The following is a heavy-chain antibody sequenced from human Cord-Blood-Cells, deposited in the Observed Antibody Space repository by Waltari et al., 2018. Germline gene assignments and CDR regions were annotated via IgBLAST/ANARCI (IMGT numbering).Heavy chain of an antibody. D-gene: IGHD3-3*01. V-gene: IGHV4-34*01. CDR3: ARGSDYDFWSGYYGDYYYGMDV. Sequence: QVQLQQWGAGLLKPSETLSLTCAVYGGSFSCYYWSWIRQPPGKGLGWIGEINHSGSTNYNPSLKSRVTISVDTSKNQFSLKLSSVTAADTAVYYCARGSDYDFWSGYYGDYYYGMDVWGQGTTVTVSS. J-gene: IGHJ6*02. CDR1: GGSFSCYY. CDR2: INHSGST.